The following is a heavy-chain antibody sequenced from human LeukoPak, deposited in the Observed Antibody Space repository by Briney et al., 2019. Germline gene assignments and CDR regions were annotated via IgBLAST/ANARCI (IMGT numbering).Heavy chain of an antibody. CDR1: GYAFTDYY. CDR3: ARDRDYSNTERGFDY. Sequence: ASVKVSCKTSGYAFTDYYIHWVRQAPGQGLEWMGWINPNSGETNSAQKFQGRVTMTGDTSISTAYMELRRVTSDDTAVYYCARDRDYSNTERGFDYWGQGTLVTVSS. CDR2: INPNSGET. D-gene: IGHD4-11*01. J-gene: IGHJ4*02. V-gene: IGHV1-2*02.